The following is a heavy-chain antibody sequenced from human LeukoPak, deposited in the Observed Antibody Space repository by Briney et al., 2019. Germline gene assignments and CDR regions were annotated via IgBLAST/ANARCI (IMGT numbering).Heavy chain of an antibody. Sequence: GGSLRLSCAASGFTFSSYSMDWVRQAPGKGLEWVSYISSSSSTIYYADSVKGRFTISRDNAKNSLYLQMNSLRAEDTAVYYCARDPDSHGSGGTVFDYWGQGTLVTVSS. D-gene: IGHD3-10*01. CDR3: ARDPDSHGSGGTVFDY. J-gene: IGHJ4*02. V-gene: IGHV3-48*04. CDR2: ISSSSSTI. CDR1: GFTFSSYS.